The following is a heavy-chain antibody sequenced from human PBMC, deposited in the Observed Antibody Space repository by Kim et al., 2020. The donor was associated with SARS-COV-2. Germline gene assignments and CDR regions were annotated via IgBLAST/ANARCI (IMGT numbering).Heavy chain of an antibody. Sequence: SETLSLTCTVSDGSINTNTYYWGWVRQPPGSSLEWIGSSHYSGSTFYNPSLKTRVTISIDTSKGQFTLKVHSVTAADTAVYYCARQSSYVFIWFDPWGQG. J-gene: IGHJ5*02. CDR1: DGSINTNTYY. CDR3: ARQSSYVFIWFDP. CDR2: SHYSGST. D-gene: IGHD3-16*01. V-gene: IGHV4-39*01.